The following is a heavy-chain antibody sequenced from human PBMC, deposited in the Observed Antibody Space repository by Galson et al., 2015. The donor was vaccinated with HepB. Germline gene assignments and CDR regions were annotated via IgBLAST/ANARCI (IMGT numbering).Heavy chain of an antibody. D-gene: IGHD2-2*01. CDR3: ARYSRSSAIVY. J-gene: IGHJ4*02. CDR2: INQDGSNK. V-gene: IGHV3-7*03. CDR1: GFTFSNFW. Sequence: SLRLAGAASGFTFSNFWMSWVRQAPGRGLEWVANINQDGSNKQYADSVRGRFSISRDNDKNSLFLQMNSLRAEDTALYYCARYSRSSAIVYWGQGTLVTVSS.